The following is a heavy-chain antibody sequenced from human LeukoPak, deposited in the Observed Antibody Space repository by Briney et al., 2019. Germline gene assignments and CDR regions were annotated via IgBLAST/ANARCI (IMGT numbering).Heavy chain of an antibody. CDR2: IIPIFGTA. V-gene: IGHV1-69*13. D-gene: IGHD3-10*01. CDR1: GGTFSSYA. J-gene: IGHJ4*02. CDR3: ARRYGSGSQFDY. Sequence: ASVKVSCKASGGTFSSYAISWVRQAPGQGLEWMGGIIPIFGTANYAQKFQGRVTITADESTSTAYMELSSLRSEDTAVYYCARRYGSGSQFDYWGQGTLVTVSS.